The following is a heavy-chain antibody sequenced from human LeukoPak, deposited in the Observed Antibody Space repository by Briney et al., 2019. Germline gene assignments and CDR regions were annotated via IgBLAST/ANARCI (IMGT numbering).Heavy chain of an antibody. CDR1: DFTVSSNF. J-gene: IGHJ4*02. D-gene: IGHD1-1*01. V-gene: IGHV3-53*01. CDR3: ARGGETNNWYPGYFDY. CDR2: IYSGGDT. Sequence: GGSLRLSCAASDFTVSSNFMSWVRQAPGKGLEWVSVIYSGGDTYYTDSVKGRFTISRDISKNTLYLQMNSLRAEDTAVYYCARGGETNNWYPGYFDYWGQGALVTVSS.